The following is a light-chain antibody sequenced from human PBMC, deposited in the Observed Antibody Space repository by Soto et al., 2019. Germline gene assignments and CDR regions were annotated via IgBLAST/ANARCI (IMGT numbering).Light chain of an antibody. J-gene: IGLJ1*01. V-gene: IGLV1-36*01. CDR3: AAWDDSLNFYV. CDR2: YDD. Sequence: QSVLTQPPSVSEAPRQRVTISCSGSSSNIGNNAVSWYQQIPGTAPKLLIYYDDRLPSGVSDRFSGSKSGTSASLAISGRQAEDDADYYCAAWDDSLNFYVFGTGTQVTVL. CDR1: SSNIGNNA.